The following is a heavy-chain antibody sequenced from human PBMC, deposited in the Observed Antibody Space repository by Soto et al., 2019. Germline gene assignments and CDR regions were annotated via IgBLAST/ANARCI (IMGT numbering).Heavy chain of an antibody. D-gene: IGHD5-12*01. J-gene: IGHJ6*02. CDR1: GYTLTELS. CDR3: ARENIVPNPVPLDYGMDV. Sequence: ASVKVSCKVSGYTLTELSMHWVRQAPGKGLEWMGGFDPEDGETIYAQKFQGRVTMTRDTSTSTVYMELSSLRSEDTAVYYCARENIVPNPVPLDYGMDVWGPGTTVTVSS. CDR2: FDPEDGET. V-gene: IGHV1-24*01.